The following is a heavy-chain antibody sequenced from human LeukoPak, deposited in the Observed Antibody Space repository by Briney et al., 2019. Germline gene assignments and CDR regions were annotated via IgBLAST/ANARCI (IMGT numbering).Heavy chain of an antibody. J-gene: IGHJ4*02. D-gene: IGHD2-15*01. CDR1: GGSISSSSYY. V-gene: IGHV4-39*07. Sequence: SETLSLTCTVSGGSISSSSYYWGWIRQPPGKGLEWVGSIFYSGSTYYNPSLKSRVTISVDTSKNQVSLKLSSVTAADTAVYYCARLAAKTVDYWGQGTLVTVSS. CDR2: IFYSGST. CDR3: ARLAAKTVDY.